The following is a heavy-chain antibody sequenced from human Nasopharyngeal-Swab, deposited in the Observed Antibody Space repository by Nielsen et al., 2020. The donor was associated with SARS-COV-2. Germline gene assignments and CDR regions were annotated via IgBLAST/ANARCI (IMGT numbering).Heavy chain of an antibody. CDR2: ISWNSGSI. J-gene: IGHJ6*02. CDR3: ARAGGAYCGGDCYYYYGMDV. D-gene: IGHD2-21*02. Sequence: WIRQPPGKGLEWVSGISWNSGSIGYADSVKGRFTISRDSAKNSLYLQMNSLRAEDTAVYYCARAGGAYCGGDCYYYYGMDVWGQGTTVTVSS. V-gene: IGHV3-9*01.